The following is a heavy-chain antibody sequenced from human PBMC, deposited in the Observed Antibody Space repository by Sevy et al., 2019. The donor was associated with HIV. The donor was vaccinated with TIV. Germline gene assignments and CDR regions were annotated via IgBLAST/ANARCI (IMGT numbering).Heavy chain of an antibody. Sequence: WETLSLTCTVSGGSISSYYWSWIRQPPGKELEWIGYIDYSGSTNYNPSLKSRVTISVDTSKNQFSLKLSSVTAADTAVYYCARALYRSSWSNWFDPWGQGTLVTVSS. V-gene: IGHV4-59*01. D-gene: IGHD6-13*01. CDR1: GGSISSYY. CDR3: ARALYRSSWSNWFDP. J-gene: IGHJ5*02. CDR2: IDYSGST.